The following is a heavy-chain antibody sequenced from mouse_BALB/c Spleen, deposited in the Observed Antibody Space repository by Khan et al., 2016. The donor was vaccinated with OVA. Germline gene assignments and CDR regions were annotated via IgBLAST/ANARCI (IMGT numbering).Heavy chain of an antibody. V-gene: IGHV1-80*01. CDR3: AREGYDGYYRAWFAY. CDR1: GHAFSNYW. CDR2: IYPGDGDT. J-gene: IGHJ3*01. Sequence: QVQLQQSGAELVRPGSSVKISCKASGHAFSNYWMNWVKQRPGQGLEWIGQIYPGDGDTNYNGKFKGKATLTVDQSSSTASMQLSSLTSEDSAVYFCAREGYDGYYRAWFAYWGQGTLVTVSA. D-gene: IGHD2-3*01.